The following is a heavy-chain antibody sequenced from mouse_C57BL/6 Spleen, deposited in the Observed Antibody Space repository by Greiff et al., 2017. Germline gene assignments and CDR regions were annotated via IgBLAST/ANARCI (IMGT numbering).Heavy chain of an antibody. Sequence: QVQLQQPGAELVKPGASVKLSCKASGYTFTSYWMHWVKQRPGQGLEWIGEIDPSDSYTNYNQKFKGKSTLTVDKSSSTAYMQLSSLTSEDSAVYYCARWYYYGSSYRAMDYWGQGTSVTVSS. CDR1: GYTFTSYW. V-gene: IGHV1-69*01. J-gene: IGHJ4*01. CDR2: IDPSDSYT. D-gene: IGHD1-1*01. CDR3: ARWYYYGSSYRAMDY.